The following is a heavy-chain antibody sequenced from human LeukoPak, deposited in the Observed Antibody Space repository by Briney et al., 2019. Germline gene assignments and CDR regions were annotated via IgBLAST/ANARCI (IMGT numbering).Heavy chain of an antibody. CDR3: AKEAYYYDSSGYYYVAFDI. V-gene: IGHV3-23*01. Sequence: GGSLRLSCAASGFTFSSYGMTWVRQAPGKGLEWVSGISGSGDNTWYGDSVKGRFTISRDNSKNTLYLQMNSLRAEDTAVYYCAKEAYYYDSSGYYYVAFDIWGQGTMVTVSS. CDR2: ISGSGDNT. J-gene: IGHJ3*02. CDR1: GFTFSSYG. D-gene: IGHD3-22*01.